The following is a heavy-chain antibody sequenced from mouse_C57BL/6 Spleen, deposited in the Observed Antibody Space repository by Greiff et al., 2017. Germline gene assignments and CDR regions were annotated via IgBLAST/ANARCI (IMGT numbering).Heavy chain of an antibody. J-gene: IGHJ4*01. CDR2: INPSTGGT. CDR3: ARHGDPLAMDY. D-gene: IGHD2-13*01. Sequence: EVKLQESGPELVKPGASVKISCKASGYSFTGYYMNWVKQSPEQSLEWIGEINPSTGGTTYNQKFKAKDTLTVDKSSSTAYMQLQSLTSEDSVDYCCARHGDPLAMDYWGQGTSVTVSS. V-gene: IGHV1-42*01. CDR1: GYSFTGYY.